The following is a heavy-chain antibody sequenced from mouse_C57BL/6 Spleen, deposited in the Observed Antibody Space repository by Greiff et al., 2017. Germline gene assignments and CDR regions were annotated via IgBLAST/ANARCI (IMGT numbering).Heavy chain of an antibody. V-gene: IGHV1-50*01. Sequence: QVQLQQPGAELVKPGASVKLSCKASGYTFTSYWMQWVKQRPGPGLEWIGEIAPSDSYTTYNHKFKGKATLPVDTSASPSYMQLSSLTSEDSAVYYCASWGGSSLDYWGQGTTLTVSS. D-gene: IGHD1-1*01. CDR2: IAPSDSYT. J-gene: IGHJ2*01. CDR3: ASWGGSSLDY. CDR1: GYTFTSYW.